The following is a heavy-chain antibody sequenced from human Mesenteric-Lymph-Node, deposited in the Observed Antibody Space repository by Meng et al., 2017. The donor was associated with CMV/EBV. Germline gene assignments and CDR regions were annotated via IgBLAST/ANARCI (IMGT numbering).Heavy chain of an antibody. D-gene: IGHD2-2*01. J-gene: IGHJ6*02. Sequence: GGSLRLSCAASGFTFSSYEMNWVRQAPGKGLEWVSYISSSGNTIYYADSVKGRFTISRDNSKNTLYLQMNSLRAEDTAVYYCAKDLLTDIVVVPAARNYYYYYGMDVWGQGTTVTVSS. V-gene: IGHV3-48*03. CDR2: ISSSGNTI. CDR1: GFTFSSYE. CDR3: AKDLLTDIVVVPAARNYYYYYGMDV.